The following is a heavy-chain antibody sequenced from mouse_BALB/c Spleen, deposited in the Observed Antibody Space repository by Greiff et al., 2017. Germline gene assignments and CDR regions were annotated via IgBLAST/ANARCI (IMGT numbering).Heavy chain of an antibody. CDR1: GYNFTSYW. CDR2: IYPGSGST. J-gene: IGHJ2*01. Sequence: VQLQQPGAELVKPGTSVKLSCKASGYNFTSYWINWVKLRPGQGLEWIGDIYPGSGSTNYNEKFKSKATLTVDTSSSTAYMQLSSLASEDSALYYCARWGGNYWGQGTTLTVSS. V-gene: IGHV1-55*01. CDR3: ARWGGNY.